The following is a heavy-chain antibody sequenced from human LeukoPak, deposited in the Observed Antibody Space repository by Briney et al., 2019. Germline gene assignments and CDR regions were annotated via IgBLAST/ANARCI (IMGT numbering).Heavy chain of an antibody. J-gene: IGHJ4*02. CDR1: GGTFSSYT. CDR3: ARASTLATIPTLDY. Sequence: GASVKVSCKASGGTFSSYTISWVRQAPGQGLEWMGRIIPILGIANYAQKFQGRVTITADKSTNTAYMELSSLRSEDTAVYYCARASTLATIPTLDYWGQGTLVTVSS. CDR2: IIPILGIA. V-gene: IGHV1-69*02. D-gene: IGHD5-24*01.